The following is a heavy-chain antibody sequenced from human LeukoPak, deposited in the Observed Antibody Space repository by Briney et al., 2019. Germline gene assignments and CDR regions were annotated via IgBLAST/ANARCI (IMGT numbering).Heavy chain of an antibody. V-gene: IGHV1-46*01. CDR1: GYTFTSYY. CDR3: ARGGPIKYSSGWPAPFDY. D-gene: IGHD6-19*01. CDR2: INPSGGST. J-gene: IGHJ4*02. Sequence: ASVKVPCKASGYTFTSYYMHWVRQAPGPGLEWMGIINPSGGSTSYAQKFQGRVTMTRDTSTSTVYMELSSLRSEDTAVYYCARGGPIKYSSGWPAPFDYWGQGTLVTVSS.